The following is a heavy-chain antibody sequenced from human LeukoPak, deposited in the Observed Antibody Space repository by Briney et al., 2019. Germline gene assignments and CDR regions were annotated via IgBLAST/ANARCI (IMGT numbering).Heavy chain of an antibody. CDR3: ARDSIPSASGSYYFDN. D-gene: IGHD3-10*01. CDR1: GFTFTRYG. CDR2: IYYDGSNK. Sequence: GGSLRLSCAASGFTFTRYGMHWVRQAPGKGLEWVAVIYYDGSNKNYENSVKDRFTISRDNSKNTLYLQMNSLRAEDTAVYYCARDSIPSASGSYYFDNWGQGTLVTVSS. J-gene: IGHJ4*02. V-gene: IGHV3-33*08.